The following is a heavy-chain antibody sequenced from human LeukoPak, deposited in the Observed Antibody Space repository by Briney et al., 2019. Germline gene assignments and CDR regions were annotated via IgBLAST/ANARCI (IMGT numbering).Heavy chain of an antibody. D-gene: IGHD1-1*01. CDR3: AKDRLERLGGWFDP. CDR2: ISGSGGSTT. V-gene: IGHV3-23*01. CDR1: ELTSSTSW. Sequence: GGSLRLSCAASELTSSTSWMSWVRQAPGKGLEWVSAISGSGGSTTYYVDSVKGRFTISRDNSKNALYLQMNSLRAEDTAVYYCAKDRLERLGGWFDPWGQGTLVTVSS. J-gene: IGHJ5*02.